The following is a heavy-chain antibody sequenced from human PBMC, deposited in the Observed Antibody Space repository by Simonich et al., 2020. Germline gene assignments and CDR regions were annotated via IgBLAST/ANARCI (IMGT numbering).Heavy chain of an antibody. CDR1: GGSISSSSYY. CDR3: ARHAGFAFDI. CDR2: IYYSGRT. D-gene: IGHD6-13*01. V-gene: IGHV4-39*01. J-gene: IGHJ3*02. Sequence: QLQLQESGPGLVKPSETLSLTCTVSGGSISSSSYYWGWIRQPPGKGLEWIGSIYYSGRTYHNPALRGRVTISVDTSKNQFSRKLSSVTAADTALYYCARHAGFAFDIWGQGTMVTVSS.